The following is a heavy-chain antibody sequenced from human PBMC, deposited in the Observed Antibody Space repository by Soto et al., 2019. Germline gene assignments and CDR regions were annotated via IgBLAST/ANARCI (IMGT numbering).Heavy chain of an antibody. CDR1: GGSISSYY. Sequence: SETLSLTCTVSGGSISSYYWSWIRQPPGKGLEWIGYIYYSGSTNYNPSLKSRVTISVDTSKNQFSLKLSSVTAADTAVYYCARVLRITMIVVVDPDASDIWGQGTMVTVSS. J-gene: IGHJ3*02. CDR2: IYYSGST. D-gene: IGHD3-22*01. CDR3: ARVLRITMIVVVDPDASDI. V-gene: IGHV4-59*01.